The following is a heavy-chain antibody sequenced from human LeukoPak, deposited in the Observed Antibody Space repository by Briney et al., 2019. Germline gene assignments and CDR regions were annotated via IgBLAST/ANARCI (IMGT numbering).Heavy chain of an antibody. Sequence: ASVKVSCKASGYTFISYGISWVRQAPGQGLEWVGWIFTYNGDTKYEKKFQGRVTMTTDSSTNTVYLELRSLRSDDTAVYYCARDFGTTIFGVVTYWGQGTLVTVSS. V-gene: IGHV1-18*01. J-gene: IGHJ4*02. D-gene: IGHD3-3*01. CDR3: ARDFGTTIFGVVTY. CDR1: GYTFISYG. CDR2: IFTYNGDT.